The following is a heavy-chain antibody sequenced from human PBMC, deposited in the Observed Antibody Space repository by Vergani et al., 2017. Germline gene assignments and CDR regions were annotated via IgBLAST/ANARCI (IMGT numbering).Heavy chain of an antibody. D-gene: IGHD6-19*01. Sequence: QVQLVQSGAEVKKPGASVKVSCKASGYTFTSYGICWVRQAPGQGLEWMGWISAYNGNTNYEQKLQGRVTMTTDTSTSSADMELRCLRSDDTAVYYCATSASGWYGAYWGQGTLVTVSS. CDR2: ISAYNGNT. J-gene: IGHJ4*02. CDR3: ATSASGWYGAY. V-gene: IGHV1-18*01. CDR1: GYTFTSYG.